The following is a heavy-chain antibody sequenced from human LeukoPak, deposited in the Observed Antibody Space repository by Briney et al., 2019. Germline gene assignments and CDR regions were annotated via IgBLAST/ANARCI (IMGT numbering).Heavy chain of an antibody. J-gene: IGHJ4*02. V-gene: IGHV3-74*01. CDR1: GFTSSNYW. CDR2: ISGDGSIS. D-gene: IGHD2-15*01. CDR3: VRLLDYDY. Sequence: GGSLRLSCAASGFTSSNYWIHWVRQGPGKGLMWVSRISGDGSISHYADSVKGRFTISRDNAKNTVYLQMNSLRADDTAVYYCVRLLDYDYWGQGTLVTVSS.